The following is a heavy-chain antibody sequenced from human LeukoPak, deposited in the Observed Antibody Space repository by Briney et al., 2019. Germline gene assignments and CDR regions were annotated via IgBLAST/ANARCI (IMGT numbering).Heavy chain of an antibody. CDR3: ATSPRVVPAAIRGRWFDP. D-gene: IGHD2-2*02. J-gene: IGHJ5*02. CDR2: INHSGST. V-gene: IGHV4-34*01. CDR1: GGSFSGYY. Sequence: SETLSLTCAVYGGSFSGYYWSWIRQPPGKGLEWIGEINHSGSTNYNPSLKSRVTISVDTSKNQLSLKLSSVPAADTAVYYCATSPRVVPAAIRGRWFDPWGQGTLVTVSS.